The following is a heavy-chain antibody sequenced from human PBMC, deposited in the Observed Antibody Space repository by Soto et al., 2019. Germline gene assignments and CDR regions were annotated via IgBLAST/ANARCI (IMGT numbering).Heavy chain of an antibody. CDR2: ISYDGSNK. CDR1: GFTFSSYA. J-gene: IGHJ4*02. D-gene: IGHD1-1*01. Sequence: PGGSLRLSCAASGFTFSSYAMHWVRQAPGKGLEWVAVISYDGSNKYYADSVKGRFTISRDNSKNTLYLQMNSLRPEDTAVYYCASEQLAVLRGVLDYWGQGTLVTVSS. CDR3: ASEQLAVLRGVLDY. V-gene: IGHV3-30-3*01.